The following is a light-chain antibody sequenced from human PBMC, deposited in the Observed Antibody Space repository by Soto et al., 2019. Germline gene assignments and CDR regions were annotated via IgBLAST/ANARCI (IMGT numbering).Light chain of an antibody. CDR1: QSVSSNY. J-gene: IGKJ1*01. CDR3: QQYGTSPT. V-gene: IGKV3-20*01. CDR2: GAS. Sequence: EIVLTQSPGTLSLSPGERATLSCRASQSVSSNYLAWYQQKPGQAPRLLIYGASSRATGIPDRFSGSGFGTDFSLTISRLEPEDFAVYYCQQYGTSPTFGQGTKVEIK.